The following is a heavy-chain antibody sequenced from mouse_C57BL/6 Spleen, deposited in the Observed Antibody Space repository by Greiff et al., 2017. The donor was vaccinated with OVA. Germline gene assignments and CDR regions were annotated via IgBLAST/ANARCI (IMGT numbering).Heavy chain of an antibody. CDR1: GYTFTDYE. D-gene: IGHD4-1*02. Sequence: VQLQQSGAELVRPGASVTLSCKASGYTFTDYEMHWVKQTPVHGLEWIGAIDPETGGTAYNQKFKGKAILTADKSSSTAYMELRSLTSEDSAVYYCTRSTTGFDYWGQGTTLTVSS. CDR3: TRSTTGFDY. V-gene: IGHV1-15*01. J-gene: IGHJ2*01. CDR2: IDPETGGT.